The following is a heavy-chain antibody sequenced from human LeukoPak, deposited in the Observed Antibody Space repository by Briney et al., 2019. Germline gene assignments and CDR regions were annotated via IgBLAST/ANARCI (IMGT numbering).Heavy chain of an antibody. Sequence: ASVKVSCKASGGTFSSYAISWVRQAPGQGLEWMGWISAYNGNTNYAQKLQGRVTMTTDTSTSTAYMELRSLRSDDTAVYYCARAYSTIFGVVMGFDFDYWGQGTLVTVSS. V-gene: IGHV1-18*01. J-gene: IGHJ4*02. CDR2: ISAYNGNT. CDR1: GGTFSSYA. CDR3: ARAYSTIFGVVMGFDFDY. D-gene: IGHD3-3*01.